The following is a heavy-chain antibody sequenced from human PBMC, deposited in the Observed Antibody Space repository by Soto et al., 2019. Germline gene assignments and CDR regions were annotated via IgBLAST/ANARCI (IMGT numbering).Heavy chain of an antibody. Sequence: QVQLQESGPGLVKPSQNLSLTCTVSGVYIKTDDYYWTWIRQTPGKGLEWIGYIYYSGSTYYNPSLKSRVSISIDTSKNQFSLNLRSVTAADTAIYYCARSTGRYWGQGTRVTVSS. J-gene: IGHJ4*02. CDR1: GVYIKTDDYY. D-gene: IGHD3-10*01. CDR3: ARSTGRY. V-gene: IGHV4-30-4*01. CDR2: IYYSGST.